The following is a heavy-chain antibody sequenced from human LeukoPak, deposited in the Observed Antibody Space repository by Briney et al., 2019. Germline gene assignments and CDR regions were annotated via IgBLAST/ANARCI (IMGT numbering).Heavy chain of an antibody. J-gene: IGHJ4*02. V-gene: IGHV1-2*06. D-gene: IGHD6-13*01. CDR3: ARVWSSSWYEFYY. CDR1: GYTFTSNY. Sequence: ASVKVSCKASGYTFTSNYMHWVRQAPGQGLEWMGRINPNSGGTNYAQKFQGRVTMTRDTSISTAYMELSRLRSDDTAVYYCARVWSSSWYEFYYWGQGTLVTVSS. CDR2: INPNSGGT.